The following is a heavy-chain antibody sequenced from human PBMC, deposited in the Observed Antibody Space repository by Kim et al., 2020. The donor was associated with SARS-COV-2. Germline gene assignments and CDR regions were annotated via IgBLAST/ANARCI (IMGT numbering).Heavy chain of an antibody. CDR2: IYWDGDK. Sequence: SGPTLVNPTETVTLTCTFSGFSLTTDGMNMGWIRQPPGKALEWLILIYWDGDKRYSPSLKGRLTISRDTSKNQVVLTMTNMDPLDTARYYCAHSSGDFSGYDHWGPGIQVTVSS. CDR3: AHSSGDFSGYDH. CDR1: GFSLTTDGMN. D-gene: IGHD3-22*01. J-gene: IGHJ4*02. V-gene: IGHV2-5*02.